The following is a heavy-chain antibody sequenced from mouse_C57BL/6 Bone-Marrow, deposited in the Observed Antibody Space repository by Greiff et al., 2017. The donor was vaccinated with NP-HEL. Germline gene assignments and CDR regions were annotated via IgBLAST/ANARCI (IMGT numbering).Heavy chain of an antibody. V-gene: IGHV1-74*01. CDR1: GYTFTSYW. J-gene: IGHJ4*01. CDR3: AIWLNYARYYYAMDY. D-gene: IGHD1-1*01. Sequence: QVQLKQPGAELVKPGASVKVSCKASGYTFTSYWMHWVKQRPGQGLEWIGRSHPSDSDTNYNQKFKGKATLTVDKSSSTAYMQLSSLTSEDSAVYYCAIWLNYARYYYAMDYWGQGTSVTVSS. CDR2: SHPSDSDT.